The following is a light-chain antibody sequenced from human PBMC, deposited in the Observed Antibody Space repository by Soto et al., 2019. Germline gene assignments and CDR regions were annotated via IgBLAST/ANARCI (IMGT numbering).Light chain of an antibody. Sequence: QSALTQPPSASGSPGQSVTISCTGTSSDVGGYNYVSWYQQHPGKAPKLMIYEVSKRPSGVPDRFSGSKSGNTASLTVSGLHAEDDADYYCSSYAFSNNLVVFVAGTKLTLL. J-gene: IGLJ2*01. CDR2: EVS. V-gene: IGLV2-8*01. CDR3: SSYAFSNNLVV. CDR1: SSDVGGYNY.